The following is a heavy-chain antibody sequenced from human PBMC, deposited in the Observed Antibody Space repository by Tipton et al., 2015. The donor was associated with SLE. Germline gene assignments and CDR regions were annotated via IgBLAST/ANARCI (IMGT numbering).Heavy chain of an antibody. V-gene: IGHV4-59*11. J-gene: IGHJ4*02. CDR1: GGSLSSHY. CDR2: IYYSGST. CDR3: ARTTYCYGSSGSYYLEY. D-gene: IGHD3-22*01. Sequence: TLSLTCTVSGGSLSSHYWSWIRQPPGKGLEWIGYIYYSGSTNYNPSLKSRVTISVDTSKNQFSLKLSSVTAADTAVYYCARTTYCYGSSGSYYLEYWGQGTLVTVSS.